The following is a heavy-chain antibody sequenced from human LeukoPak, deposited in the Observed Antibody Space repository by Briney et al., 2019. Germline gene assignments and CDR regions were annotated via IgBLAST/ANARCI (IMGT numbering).Heavy chain of an antibody. J-gene: IGHJ6*03. CDR3: ARAGITIFPRGGYYYYYYMDV. D-gene: IGHD3-3*01. CDR1: GFTFSSYW. Sequence: GGSLRLSCAASGFTFSSYWMHWVRQAPGKGLVWVSRINSDGSSTSYADSVKGRFTISRDNAKNTLYLQMNSLRAEDTAVYYCARAGITIFPRGGYYYYYYMDVWGKGTTVTVSS. V-gene: IGHV3-74*01. CDR2: INSDGSST.